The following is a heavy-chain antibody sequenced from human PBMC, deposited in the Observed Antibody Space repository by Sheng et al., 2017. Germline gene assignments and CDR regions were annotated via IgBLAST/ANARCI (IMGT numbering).Heavy chain of an antibody. V-gene: IGHV4-38-2*02. CDR2: IYHRGST. Sequence: QVQLQESGPGLVKPSETLSLTCTVSGYSISSGYYWGWIRQPPGKGLEWIGSIYHRGSTYYNPSLKSRVTISVDTSKNQFSLKLSSLTAADTALYYCARIVVPAAAFDYVGPGNPGHRLF. J-gene: IGHJ4*02. D-gene: IGHD2-2*01. CDR1: GYSISSGYY. CDR3: ARIVVPAAAFDY.